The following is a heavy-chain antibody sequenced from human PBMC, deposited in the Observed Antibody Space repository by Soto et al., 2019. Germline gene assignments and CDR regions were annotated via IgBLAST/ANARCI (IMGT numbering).Heavy chain of an antibody. V-gene: IGHV3-23*01. CDR3: ARDELGNWYFDL. J-gene: IGHJ2*01. Sequence: GGSLRLSCAASGFTFSSYAMSWVRQAPGKGLEWVTAISDSGRSTYYADSVKGRFTISRDNAKNTLYMQMNSLRAEDTPVYYSARDELGNWYFDLWGRGFLVTVSS. CDR1: GFTFSSYA. CDR2: ISDSGRST. D-gene: IGHD7-27*01.